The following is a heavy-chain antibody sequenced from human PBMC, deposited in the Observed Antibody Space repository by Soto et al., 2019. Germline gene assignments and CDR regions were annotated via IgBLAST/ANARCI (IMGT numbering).Heavy chain of an antibody. Sequence: GGSLRLSCAASGFAFSTFAMTWVRQAPGKGLEWVAAISVSGNNAYYADSVKGRFTISRDNSQNSVFLQMSSLRADDTAVYYCARDQLRPGIFYSLGVLLPEYGLWGQGTLVTVSS. D-gene: IGHD3-22*01. V-gene: IGHV3-23*01. CDR3: ARDQLRPGIFYSLGVLLPEYGL. CDR1: GFAFSTFA. CDR2: ISVSGNNA. J-gene: IGHJ4*02.